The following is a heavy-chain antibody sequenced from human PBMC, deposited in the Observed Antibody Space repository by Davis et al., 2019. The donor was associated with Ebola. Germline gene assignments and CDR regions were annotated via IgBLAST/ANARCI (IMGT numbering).Heavy chain of an antibody. D-gene: IGHD1-14*01. Sequence: AASVKVSCKASGYTFTSYAMHWVRQAPGQRLEWIGWIVVGSGNTNYAQKFQERVTITRDISTSTSYLDLSNVRSEDTAVYYCAASAGTVGNFDYWGQGTLVTVSS. CDR2: IVVGSGNT. CDR1: GYTFTSYA. J-gene: IGHJ4*01. V-gene: IGHV1-58*02. CDR3: AASAGTVGNFDY.